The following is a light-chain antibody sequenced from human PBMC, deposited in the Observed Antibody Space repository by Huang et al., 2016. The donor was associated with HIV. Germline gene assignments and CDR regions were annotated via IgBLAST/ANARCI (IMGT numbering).Light chain of an antibody. V-gene: IGKV3-20*01. Sequence: EIVLTQSPGTLSLSPGERATLSSRASPSVSSSYVAWYQHKPGQATRLLIYGASSRATGVPDRVSGSGSGTDFTLTICRLEPEDCAGYYCQQYDKSPITFGQGARLEIK. CDR1: PSVSSSY. J-gene: IGKJ5*01. CDR2: GAS. CDR3: QQYDKSPIT.